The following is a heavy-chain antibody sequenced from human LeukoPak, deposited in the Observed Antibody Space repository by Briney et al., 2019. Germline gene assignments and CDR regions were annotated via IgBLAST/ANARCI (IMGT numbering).Heavy chain of an antibody. D-gene: IGHD3-10*01. CDR3: AREGYTMIRVLTQGNDYYYYYYMDV. J-gene: IGHJ6*03. V-gene: IGHV4-59*11. CDR2: IYYTGST. CDR1: GGPISSHY. Sequence: SETLSLTCTVSGGPISSHYWSWIRQPPGKGLEWIGYIYYTGSTNYNPSLKSRATISLDTSKNQFSLKMSSVTAADTAVYYCAREGYTMIRVLTQGNDYYYYYYMDVWGKGITVTVSS.